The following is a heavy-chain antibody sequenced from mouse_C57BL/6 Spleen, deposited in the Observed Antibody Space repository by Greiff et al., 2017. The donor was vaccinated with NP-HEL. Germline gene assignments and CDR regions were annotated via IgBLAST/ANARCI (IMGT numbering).Heavy chain of an antibody. V-gene: IGHV5-4*01. Sequence: EVQRVESGGGLVKPGGSLKLSCAASGFTFSSYAMSWVRQTPEKRLEWVATISDGGSCTYYPENVTGRFTISRDNAKNNLYLQMSHLKSEDTAMYYCARDGDYGSSFAWFAYWGQGTLVTVSA. D-gene: IGHD1-1*01. CDR3: ARDGDYGSSFAWFAY. CDR2: ISDGGSCT. J-gene: IGHJ3*01. CDR1: GFTFSSYA.